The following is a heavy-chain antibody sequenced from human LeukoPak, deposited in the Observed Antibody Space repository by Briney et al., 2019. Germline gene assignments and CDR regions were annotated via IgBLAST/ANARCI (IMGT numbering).Heavy chain of an antibody. Sequence: GRSLRLSCAASGFTFSSYAMHWVRQAPGKGLEWVAVISYDGSNKYYADSVKGRFTISRDNSKNTLYLQMNSLRAEDTAVYYCARGSSRYSSSWCLSYWGQGTLVTVSS. CDR1: GFTFSSYA. V-gene: IGHV3-30*04. CDR2: ISYDGSNK. CDR3: ARGSSRYSSSWCLSY. J-gene: IGHJ4*02. D-gene: IGHD6-13*01.